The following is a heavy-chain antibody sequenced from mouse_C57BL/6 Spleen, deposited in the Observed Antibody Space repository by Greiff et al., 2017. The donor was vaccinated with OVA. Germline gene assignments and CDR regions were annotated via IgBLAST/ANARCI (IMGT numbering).Heavy chain of an antibody. CDR3: ARLGYYGSSHYFDY. CDR1: GYTFTSYW. V-gene: IGHV1-53*01. Sequence: QVHVKQPGTELVKPGASVKLSCKASGYTFTSYWMHWVKQRPGQGLEWIGNINPSNGGTNYNEKFKSKATLTVDKSSSTAYMQLSSLTSEDSAVYYCARLGYYGSSHYFDYWGQGTTLTVSS. CDR2: INPSNGGT. J-gene: IGHJ2*01. D-gene: IGHD1-1*01.